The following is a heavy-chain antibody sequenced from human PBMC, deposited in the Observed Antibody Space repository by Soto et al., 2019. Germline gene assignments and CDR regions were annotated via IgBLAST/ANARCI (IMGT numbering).Heavy chain of an antibody. CDR2: IFSNDEK. CDR3: ARSSVGGRVYDFWSGPRWFDP. CDR1: GFSLSNARMG. V-gene: IGHV2-26*01. D-gene: IGHD3-3*01. J-gene: IGHJ5*02. Sequence: QVTLKESGPVLVKPTETLTLTCTVSGFSLSNARMGVSWISQPPGKALELLAHIFSNDEKSYSTSLKSRLTISKDTSKSQVVLTMTNMDPVDTATYYCARSSVGGRVYDFWSGPRWFDPWGQGTLVTVSS.